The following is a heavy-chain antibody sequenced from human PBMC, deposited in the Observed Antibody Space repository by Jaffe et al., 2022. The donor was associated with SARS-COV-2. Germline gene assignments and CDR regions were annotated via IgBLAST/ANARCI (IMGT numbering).Heavy chain of an antibody. CDR2: IKLDGSEK. CDR3: ARGPGTTRPRVTDL. Sequence: EVQLVESGGGLVQPGGSLSLSCAASGFSFSDYWMSWVRQAPGKGLEWVANIKLDGSEKWYVGSVKGRFTISRDTATNSLYLQMDSLRTEDTAVYYCARGPGTTRPRVTDLWGQGTLVTVSS. J-gene: IGHJ5*02. CDR1: GFSFSDYW. D-gene: IGHD2-21*02. V-gene: IGHV3-7*03.